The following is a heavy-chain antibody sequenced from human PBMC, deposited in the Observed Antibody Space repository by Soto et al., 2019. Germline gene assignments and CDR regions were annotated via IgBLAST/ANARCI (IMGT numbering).Heavy chain of an antibody. CDR3: ARSVHDYSNYNSKWAFDI. V-gene: IGHV1-69*13. Sequence: SVKVSCKASGGTFSSYAISWVRQAPGQGLEWMGGIIPIFGTANYAQKFQGRVTITADESTSTAYMELSSLRSEDTAVYYCARSVHDYSNYNSKWAFDIWGQGTMVTVSS. CDR1: GGTFSSYA. CDR2: IIPIFGTA. D-gene: IGHD4-4*01. J-gene: IGHJ3*02.